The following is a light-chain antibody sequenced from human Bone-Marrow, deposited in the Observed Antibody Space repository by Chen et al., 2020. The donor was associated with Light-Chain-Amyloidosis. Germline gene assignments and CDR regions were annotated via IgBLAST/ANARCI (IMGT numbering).Light chain of an antibody. J-gene: IGLJ3*02. CDR2: EDD. V-gene: IGLV6-57*01. CDR3: QSDKGSSQGV. CDR1: SGNIATTN. Sequence: NFILTQPHPLSESPGTTVTIPCTRSSGNIATTNVQWYQQRPGSPPTTVIYEDDQRPSGVPDRLSGSIDRASNAASLISTVLKTEEEADYYWQSDKGSSQGVFGGGTKLTVL.